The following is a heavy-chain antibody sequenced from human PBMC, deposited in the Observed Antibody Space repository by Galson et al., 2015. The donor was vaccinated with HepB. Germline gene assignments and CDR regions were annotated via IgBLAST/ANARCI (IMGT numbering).Heavy chain of an antibody. CDR1: GFTFSSYA. Sequence: SLRLSCAASGFTFSSYAMSWVRQAPGKGLEWVSAISGSGGSTYYADSVKGRFTISRDNSKNTLYLQMNSLRAEDTAVYYCAKGKVRGVIHYGFGWGQGTLVTVSS. CDR3: AKGKVRGVIHYGFG. D-gene: IGHD3-10*01. V-gene: IGHV3-23*01. J-gene: IGHJ4*02. CDR2: ISGSGGST.